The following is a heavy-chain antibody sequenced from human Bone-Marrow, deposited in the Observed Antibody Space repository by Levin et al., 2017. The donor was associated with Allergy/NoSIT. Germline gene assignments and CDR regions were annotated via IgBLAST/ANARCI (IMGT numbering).Heavy chain of an antibody. V-gene: IGHV3-74*01. J-gene: IGHJ6*02. CDR3: ARAGTGPPLYYGMDV. CDR1: AFTFSSYW. D-gene: IGHD1-1*01. CDR2: INIDGSIT. Sequence: GGSLRLSCEASAFTFSSYWMHWVRQAPAKGLVWVSRINIDGSITNYAESVKGRFTISRDNAKNTLYLQMNSLRVEDTAVYYCARAGTGPPLYYGMDVWGQGTTVTVSS.